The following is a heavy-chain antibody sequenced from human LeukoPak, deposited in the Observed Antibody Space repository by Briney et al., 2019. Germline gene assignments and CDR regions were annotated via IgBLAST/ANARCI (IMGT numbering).Heavy chain of an antibody. D-gene: IGHD3-10*01. V-gene: IGHV1-3*03. CDR1: GYTFTSYA. Sequence: GASVKVSCKASGYTFTSYAIHWVRQAPGQRLEWMGWINAANGNTKYSQEFQGRVTITRDTPASTAYMELSSLRSEDMAVYYCATPVFHGSDPSLYYYYMAVWGKGTTATISS. CDR2: INAANGNT. J-gene: IGHJ6*03. CDR3: ATPVFHGSDPSLYYYYMAV.